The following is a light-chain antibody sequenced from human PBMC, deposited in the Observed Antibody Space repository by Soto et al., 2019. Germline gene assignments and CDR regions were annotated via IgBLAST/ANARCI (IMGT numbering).Light chain of an antibody. Sequence: QSALTQPASVSGSPGQSITISCTGTSSDVGGYNFVSWYQQRPGKAPKLMIYDVSNRPSGVSDRFSGSKSSNTASLTISGLRTEDEAEYYCSSYTSNNSFYVFVTGTKVTVL. V-gene: IGLV2-14*03. CDR3: SSYTSNNSFYV. J-gene: IGLJ1*01. CDR2: DVS. CDR1: SSDVGGYNF.